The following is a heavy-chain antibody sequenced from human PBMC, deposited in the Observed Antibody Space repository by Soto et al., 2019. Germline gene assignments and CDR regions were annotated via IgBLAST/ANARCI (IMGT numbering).Heavy chain of an antibody. V-gene: IGHV1-2*04. CDR3: ARVTYGDYDPFFDY. J-gene: IGHJ4*02. CDR2: INPNSGGT. D-gene: IGHD4-17*01. Sequence: ASVKVSCKASGYTFTGYYMHWVRQAPGQGLEWMGWINPNSGGTNYAQKFQGWVTMTRDTSISTAYMELSRLRSDDTAVYYCARVTYGDYDPFFDYWGQGTLVTVSS. CDR1: GYTFTGYY.